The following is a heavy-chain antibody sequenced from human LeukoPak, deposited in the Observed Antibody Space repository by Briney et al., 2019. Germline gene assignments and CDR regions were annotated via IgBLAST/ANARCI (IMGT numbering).Heavy chain of an antibody. CDR2: VKQDGSEK. V-gene: IGHV3-7*04. J-gene: IGHJ4*02. Sequence: AGGSLRLSCAASGFTFSRFWMSWVRQAPGKGLEWVANVKQDGSEKYYVDSVKGRSTISRDNAKNSLYLKMNSLRAEDTAVYYCARYGSIAAAGTFDYWGQGTLVTVSS. CDR3: ARYGSIAAAGTFDY. CDR1: GFTFSRFW. D-gene: IGHD6-13*01.